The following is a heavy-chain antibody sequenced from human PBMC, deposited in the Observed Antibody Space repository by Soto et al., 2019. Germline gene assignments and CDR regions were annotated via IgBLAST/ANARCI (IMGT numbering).Heavy chain of an antibody. CDR3: ASALVPAADGELWYGEHFDY. J-gene: IGHJ4*02. V-gene: IGHV1-69*12. D-gene: IGHD2-2*01. CDR1: GGTFSSYA. Sequence: QVQLVQSGAAVKKPGSSVKVSCKASGGTFSSYAISWVRQAPGQGLGWMGGIIPIFGTANYVQKFQGRVTITADESTGTAYMELSSLRSEDTSVYYCASALVPAADGELWYGEHFDYWGQGTLVTVSS. CDR2: IIPIFGTA.